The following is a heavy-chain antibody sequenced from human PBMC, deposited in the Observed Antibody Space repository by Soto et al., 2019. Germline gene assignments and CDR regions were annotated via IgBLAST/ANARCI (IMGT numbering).Heavy chain of an antibody. CDR3: AKGGSSWYYFDY. CDR2: ISGSGGST. Sequence: GGSLRLSCAASGFTFSSYAMSWVRQAPGKGLEWVSAISGSGGSTYYADSVKGRFTISRDNSKNTLYLQINSLRAEDTAVYYCAKGGSSWYYFDYWGQGTLVTVSS. V-gene: IGHV3-23*01. CDR1: GFTFSSYA. J-gene: IGHJ4*02. D-gene: IGHD6-13*01.